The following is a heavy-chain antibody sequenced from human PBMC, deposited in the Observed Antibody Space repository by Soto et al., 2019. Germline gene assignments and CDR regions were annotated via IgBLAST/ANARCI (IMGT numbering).Heavy chain of an antibody. CDR1: GGTFSSYA. CDR3: AAVIRHYYYYYGMDV. V-gene: IGHV1-69*13. Sequence: SVKVSCKASGGTFSSYAISWVRQAPGQGLEWMGGIIPIFGTANYAQKFQGRVTITADESTSTAYMELSSLRSEDTAVYYCAAVIRHYYYYYGMDVWGQGTTVTVSS. J-gene: IGHJ6*02. CDR2: IIPIFGTA. D-gene: IGHD3-22*01.